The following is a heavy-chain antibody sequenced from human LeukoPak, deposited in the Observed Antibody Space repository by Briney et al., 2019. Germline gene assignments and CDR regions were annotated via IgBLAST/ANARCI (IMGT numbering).Heavy chain of an antibody. CDR3: AREYYYDLDAFDI. J-gene: IGHJ3*02. V-gene: IGHV3-11*04. Sequence: AGGSLRLSCAASGFTFSDYYMSWIRQAPGKGLEWVSYISSSSSTIYYADSVKGRFTISRDNAKNSLYLQMNSLRAEDTAVYYCAREYYYDLDAFDIWGQGTMVTVSS. CDR1: GFTFSDYY. CDR2: ISSSSSTI. D-gene: IGHD3-22*01.